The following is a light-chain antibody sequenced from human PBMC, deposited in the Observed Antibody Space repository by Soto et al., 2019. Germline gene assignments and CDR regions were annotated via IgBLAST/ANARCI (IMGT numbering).Light chain of an antibody. CDR3: AAWYDSLNGPV. Sequence: QSVLTQPPSASGTPGQRVTISCSGSSSNIGSNTVNWYQQLPGTAPKLLIYSNNQRPSGVPDRFSGSKSGTSASLAISGRQSGDEADYYCAAWYDSLNGPVFGGGTQLTVL. J-gene: IGLJ7*01. CDR2: SNN. V-gene: IGLV1-44*01. CDR1: SSNIGSNT.